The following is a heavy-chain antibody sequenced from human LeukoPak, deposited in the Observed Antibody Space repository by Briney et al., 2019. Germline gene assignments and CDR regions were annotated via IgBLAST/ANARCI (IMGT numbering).Heavy chain of an antibody. CDR2: IYHSGST. Sequence: SETLSLTCTVSGDSISSYYWSWIRQPPGKGLEWIGSIYHSGSTYYNPSLKSRVTISVDTSKNQFSLKLSSVTAADTAVYYCACKLLWFGELFGWFDPWGQGTLVTVSS. CDR3: ACKLLWFGELFGWFDP. CDR1: GDSISSYY. V-gene: IGHV4-38-2*02. J-gene: IGHJ5*02. D-gene: IGHD3-10*01.